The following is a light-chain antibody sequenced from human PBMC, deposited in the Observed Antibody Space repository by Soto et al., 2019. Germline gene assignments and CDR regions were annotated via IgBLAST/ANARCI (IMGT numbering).Light chain of an antibody. CDR1: SSDVGGYNY. Sequence: QSALTPPASVSGSPGQSITISCTGTSSDVGGYNYVSWYQQHPGKAPKLMIYDVSNRPSGVSNRFSGSKSGNTASLTISGLQAEDEADYYCSSYTSSSTLLYVFGNGTKLTVL. J-gene: IGLJ1*01. CDR3: SSYTSSSTLLYV. CDR2: DVS. V-gene: IGLV2-14*01.